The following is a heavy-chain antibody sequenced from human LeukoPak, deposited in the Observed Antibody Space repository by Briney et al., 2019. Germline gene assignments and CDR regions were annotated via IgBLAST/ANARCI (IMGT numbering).Heavy chain of an antibody. Sequence: GWSLRLSCAASGFTFSSYGMHWVRQAPGKGLEWVALIWYDGSKKYYADSVKGRFTISRDKSKNTLYLQMNSLRGEDTAVYYCARELLSERRYYGMDVWGQGTTVTVSS. J-gene: IGHJ6*02. D-gene: IGHD1-1*01. CDR2: IWYDGSKK. CDR3: ARELLSERRYYGMDV. V-gene: IGHV3-33*01. CDR1: GFTFSSYG.